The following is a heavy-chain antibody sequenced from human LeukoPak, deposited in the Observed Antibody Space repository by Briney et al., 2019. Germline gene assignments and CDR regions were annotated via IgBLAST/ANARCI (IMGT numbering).Heavy chain of an antibody. J-gene: IGHJ5*02. CDR2: IKSRTDGGTI. CDR1: GFTFRNAW. Sequence: DPGGSLRLSCAASGFTFRNAWMSWVRQAPGKGPEWVGRIKSRTDGGTIEYAAPVKGRFSISRDNAKNTLYLQMNSLRADDTAVYYCAREVWYLDPWGQGTLVTVSS. CDR3: AREVWYLDP. D-gene: IGHD3-16*01. V-gene: IGHV3-15*05.